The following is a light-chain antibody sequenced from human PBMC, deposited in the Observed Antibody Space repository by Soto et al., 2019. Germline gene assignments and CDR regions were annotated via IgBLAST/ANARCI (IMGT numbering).Light chain of an antibody. CDR1: QSVLYSSNQKNY. J-gene: IGKJ4*01. Sequence: DIVMTQSPDSLAVSLGERATINCKSSQSVLYSSNQKNYLAWYQQKPGQPPKLLISWASTRESGVPDRFSGGGSGTDFTLTISSLQAEDVTVYYYQQYYGTPLTFGGGTKVEIK. CDR3: QQYYGTPLT. V-gene: IGKV4-1*01. CDR2: WAS.